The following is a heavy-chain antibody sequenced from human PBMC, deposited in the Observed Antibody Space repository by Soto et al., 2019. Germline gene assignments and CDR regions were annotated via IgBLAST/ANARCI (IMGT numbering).Heavy chain of an antibody. J-gene: IGHJ5*02. CDR2: IIPIFGTA. Sequence: SVKVSCKASGGTFSSYAIGWVRQAPGQGLEWMGGIIPIFGTANYAQKFQGRVTITADEFTSTAYMELSSLRSEDTAVYYCARERDTVTTINWFDPWGQGTLVTVSS. D-gene: IGHD4-4*01. CDR1: GGTFSSYA. CDR3: ARERDTVTTINWFDP. V-gene: IGHV1-69*13.